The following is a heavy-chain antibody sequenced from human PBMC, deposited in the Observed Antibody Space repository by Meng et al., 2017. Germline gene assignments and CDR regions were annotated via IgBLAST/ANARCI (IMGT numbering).Heavy chain of an antibody. V-gene: IGHV3-15*04. D-gene: IGHD6-13*01. CDR2: IERKRDGGTI. CDR3: ATGAAAADH. J-gene: IGHJ4*02. CDR1: GLRFTDAW. Sequence: VKLGVSGGGVVKPGGVFRLCCGASGLRFTDAWMSWVRQAPGKGLEWVGRIERKRDGGTIYYAAPVKGRFTISRDDSKNTLYLQMDSLINEDTAVYFCATGAAAADHWGQGTLVTVSS.